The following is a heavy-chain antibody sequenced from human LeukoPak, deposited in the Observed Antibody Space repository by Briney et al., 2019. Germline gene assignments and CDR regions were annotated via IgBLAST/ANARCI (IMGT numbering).Heavy chain of an antibody. Sequence: ASVEVSCKASGYTFTSYGISWVRQAPGHGREWMGWISAYNGNTNYAQKLQGRVTITTDTSTSTAYMELRSLRSDDTAVYYCARVITAFDIWGQGTMVTVSS. J-gene: IGHJ3*02. V-gene: IGHV1-18*01. CDR1: GYTFTSYG. D-gene: IGHD3-16*01. CDR2: ISAYNGNT. CDR3: ARVITAFDI.